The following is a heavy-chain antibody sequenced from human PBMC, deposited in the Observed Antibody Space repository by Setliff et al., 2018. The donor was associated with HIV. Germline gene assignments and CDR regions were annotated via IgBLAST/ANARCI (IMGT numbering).Heavy chain of an antibody. CDR1: GYTFTSYG. J-gene: IGHJ6*03. CDR2: IIPILGTV. Sequence: SVKVSCKASGYTFTSYGISWVRQAPGQGLEWMGGIIPILGTVDYPQKFQGRVTITADESTSTAYMELSSLRSEDTAVYYCARGEKRFLEWLPLDYYYYYYMDVWGKGITVTVSS. CDR3: ARGEKRFLEWLPLDYYYYYYMDV. D-gene: IGHD3-3*01. V-gene: IGHV1-69*13.